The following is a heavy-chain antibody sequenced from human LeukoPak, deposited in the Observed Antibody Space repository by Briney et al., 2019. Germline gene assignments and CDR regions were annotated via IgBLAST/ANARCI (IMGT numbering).Heavy chain of an antibody. Sequence: SETLSLTCAVSGYSISSGYYWGWIRQPPGKGLEWIGSIYHSGSTYYNPSLKSRVTISVDTSKNQFSLKLSSVTAADTAVYYCARKNQQWLVWSGAFDIWGQGTMVIISS. CDR2: IYHSGST. CDR1: GYSISSGYY. D-gene: IGHD6-19*01. V-gene: IGHV4-38-2*01. CDR3: ARKNQQWLVWSGAFDI. J-gene: IGHJ3*02.